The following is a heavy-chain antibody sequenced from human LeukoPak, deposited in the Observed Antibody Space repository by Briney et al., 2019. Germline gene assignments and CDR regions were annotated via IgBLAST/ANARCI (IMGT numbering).Heavy chain of an antibody. D-gene: IGHD3-10*01. CDR3: VRDRGPGGDDNHSPQLDS. CDR2: IYTDGTMI. J-gene: IGHJ4*02. Sequence: GGSLRLSCAASGFTLSGYWMNWVRHAPGKGLVWVSRIYTDGTMIIYADSVKGRFTISRDNAKNTLYLQMNSLRAEDTAVYYCVRDRGPGGDDNHSPQLDSWGQGTLVTVSS. CDR1: GFTLSGYW. V-gene: IGHV3-74*01.